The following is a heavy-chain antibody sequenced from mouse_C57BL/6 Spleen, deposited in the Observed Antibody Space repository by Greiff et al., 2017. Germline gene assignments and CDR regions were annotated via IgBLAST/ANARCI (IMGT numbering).Heavy chain of an antibody. D-gene: IGHD4-1*01. CDR3: ARHSLGRVHYWYFDV. V-gene: IGHV5-6*01. J-gene: IGHJ1*03. CDR1: GFTFSSYG. CDR2: ISSGGSYT. Sequence: EVHLVESGGDLVKPGGSLKLSCAASGFTFSSYGMSWVRQTPDKRLEWVATISSGGSYTYYPDSVKGRFTISRDNAKNTLYLQMSSLKSEDTAMYYCARHSLGRVHYWYFDVWGTGTTVTVSS.